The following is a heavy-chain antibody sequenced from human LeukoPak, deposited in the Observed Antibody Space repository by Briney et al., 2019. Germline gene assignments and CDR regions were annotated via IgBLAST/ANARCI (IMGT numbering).Heavy chain of an antibody. V-gene: IGHV4-4*07. Sequence: PSETLSLTCTVSGGSISSYYWSWIRQPAGKGLEWIGRIYTSGSTNYNPSLKSRVTMSVDTSKNQFSLKLSSVTAADTAVYYCARRNRGYSGYDKGMDVWGQGTTVTVSS. CDR1: GGSISSYY. CDR2: IYTSGST. J-gene: IGHJ6*02. CDR3: ARRNRGYSGYDKGMDV. D-gene: IGHD5-12*01.